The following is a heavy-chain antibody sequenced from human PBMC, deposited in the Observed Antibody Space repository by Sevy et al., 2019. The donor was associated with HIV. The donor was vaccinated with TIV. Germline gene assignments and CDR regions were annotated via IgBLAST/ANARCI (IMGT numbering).Heavy chain of an antibody. V-gene: IGHV3-21*06. Sequence: GGSLRLSCVASGFTFNNFNMNWVRQAPGKGLQWVSSISGSSNYIYYAESLKGRFIISRDNVKDTVFLQMNSLSADDTAVYYCARGPPDGSYDYFDSWCQGTLVNVSS. CDR3: ARGPPDGSYDYFDS. CDR2: ISGSSNYI. CDR1: GFTFNNFN. D-gene: IGHD1-26*01. J-gene: IGHJ4*02.